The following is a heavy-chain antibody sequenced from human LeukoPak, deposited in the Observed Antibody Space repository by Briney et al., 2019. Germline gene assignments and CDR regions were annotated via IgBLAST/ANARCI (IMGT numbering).Heavy chain of an antibody. Sequence: SETLSLTCTVSGGSINSYYWSWIRQPAGKGLEWIGRIYSSGATNYNPSLKSRVTMSVDTSKNQFSLKLSSVTAADTAVYYCAGRLWRRDGYNLSAFDIWGQGTMVTVSS. D-gene: IGHD5-24*01. CDR2: IYSSGAT. CDR3: AGRLWRRDGYNLSAFDI. J-gene: IGHJ3*02. CDR1: GGSINSYY. V-gene: IGHV4-4*07.